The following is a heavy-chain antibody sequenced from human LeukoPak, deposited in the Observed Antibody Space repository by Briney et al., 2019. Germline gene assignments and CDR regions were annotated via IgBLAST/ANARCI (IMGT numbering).Heavy chain of an antibody. J-gene: IGHJ4*02. D-gene: IGHD6-13*01. CDR3: ARSLAEIAAAGTDFDY. V-gene: IGHV1-69*06. Sequence: ASVKVSCKASGYTFTGYYMHWVRQAPGQGLEWMGGIIPIFGTANYAQKFQGRVTITADKSTSTAYMELSSLRSEDTAVYYCARSLAEIAAAGTDFDYWGQGTLVTVSS. CDR2: IIPIFGTA. CDR1: GYTFTGYY.